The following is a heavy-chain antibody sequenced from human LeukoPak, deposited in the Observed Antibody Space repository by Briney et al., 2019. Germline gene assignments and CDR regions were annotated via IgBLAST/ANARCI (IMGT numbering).Heavy chain of an antibody. J-gene: IGHJ4*01. CDR1: GFTFSSYA. V-gene: IGHV3-23*01. CDR2: ISGSGGST. D-gene: IGHD6-6*01. Sequence: GGSLRLSCAASGFTFSSYAMIWVRQAPGKGLEWVSAISGSGGSTYYADSVKGRFTVSRDNSKNTLYLQMESLRVEDTAVYYCQARHGYWGHGTLVTVSS. CDR3: QARHGY.